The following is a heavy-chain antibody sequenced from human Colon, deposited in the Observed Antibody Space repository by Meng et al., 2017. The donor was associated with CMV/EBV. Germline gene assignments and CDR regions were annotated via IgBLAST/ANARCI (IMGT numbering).Heavy chain of an antibody. D-gene: IGHD3-22*01. CDR1: GYSFNTYD. CDR3: ARSQAGEVVDSSGPYYSRPIGN. J-gene: IGHJ4*02. Sequence: VKVSCKASGYSFNTYDITWVRQARGQGLEWMGWMNPNGGTVRYARKFQGRVTMTRDTSINTSYMELSSLNSEDTAVYYCARSQAGEVVDSSGPYYSRPIGNWGQGTLVTVSS. V-gene: IGHV1-8*01. CDR2: MNPNGGTV.